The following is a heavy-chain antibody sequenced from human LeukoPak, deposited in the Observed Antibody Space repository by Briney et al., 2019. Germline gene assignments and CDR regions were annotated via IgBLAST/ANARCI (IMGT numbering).Heavy chain of an antibody. V-gene: IGHV4-61*02. Sequence: SQTLSLTCTVSGGSISSGSYYWSWIRQPAGKGLEWIGRIYTSGSTNYNPSLKSRVTISVDTSKNQFSLKLSSVTAADTAVYYCARAPRSIAARHGYFQHWGQGTLVTVSS. CDR3: ARAPRSIAARHGYFQH. CDR2: IYTSGST. CDR1: GGSISSGSYY. D-gene: IGHD6-6*01. J-gene: IGHJ1*01.